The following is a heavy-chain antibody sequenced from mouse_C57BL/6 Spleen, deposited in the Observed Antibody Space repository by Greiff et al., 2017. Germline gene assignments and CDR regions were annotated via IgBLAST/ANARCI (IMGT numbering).Heavy chain of an antibody. CDR1: GYTFTDYY. J-gene: IGHJ2*01. CDR3: ARMRGIITTVVALDY. CDR2: INPYNGGT. V-gene: IGHV1-19*01. D-gene: IGHD1-1*01. Sequence: VQLQQSGPVLVKPGASVKMSCKASGYTFTDYYMNWVKQSHGKSLEWIGVINPYNGGTSYNQKFKGKATLTVDKSSSTAYMELNSLTSEDSAVYYCARMRGIITTVVALDYWGQGTTLTVSS.